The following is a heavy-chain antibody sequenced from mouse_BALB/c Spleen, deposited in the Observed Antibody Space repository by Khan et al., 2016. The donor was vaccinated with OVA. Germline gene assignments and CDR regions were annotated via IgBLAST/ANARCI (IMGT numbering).Heavy chain of an antibody. J-gene: IGHJ2*01. V-gene: IGHV5-6-3*01. CDR1: RFTISRYG. D-gene: IGHD2-12*01. Sequence: EVELVESGGGIVQPGGSLKRCCAASRFTISRYGMSSVRQTPHKRLELVATIDSTGGSTDYPDSVKRRFTIPGENAQNALYLQMRNLKTREAATYYCARSAIWGQGTTLTVSS. CDR3: ARSAI. CDR2: IDSTGGST.